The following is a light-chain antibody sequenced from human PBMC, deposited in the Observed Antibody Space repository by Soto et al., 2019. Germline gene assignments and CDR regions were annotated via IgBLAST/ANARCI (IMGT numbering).Light chain of an antibody. V-gene: IGLV2-8*01. J-gene: IGLJ2*01. CDR1: SSDVGGYDF. CDR2: DVY. CDR3: SSTADGNSVV. Sequence: QSALTQPPSASGSPGQSVTISCAGISSDVGGYDFVSWYQQHPGKAPKLLIYDVYKRPSGVPARFSGSKSGNTASLTVAGLQADDDDYYHCSSTADGNSVVFGGGTKLTVL.